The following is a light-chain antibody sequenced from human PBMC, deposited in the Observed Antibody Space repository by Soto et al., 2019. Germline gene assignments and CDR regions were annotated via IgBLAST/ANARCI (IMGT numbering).Light chain of an antibody. CDR3: SSYTSSSTPDV. V-gene: IGLV2-14*01. CDR2: EVS. CDR1: SSDVGGYNY. Sequence: QSALTQPASVSGSPGQSITISCTGTSSDVGGYNYVSWYQQHPGKAPKLMIYEVSNRPSGVSNRFSGSKSGNTASLTISGLQAEDAADYYCSSYTSSSTPDVFGTGTQLTVL. J-gene: IGLJ1*01.